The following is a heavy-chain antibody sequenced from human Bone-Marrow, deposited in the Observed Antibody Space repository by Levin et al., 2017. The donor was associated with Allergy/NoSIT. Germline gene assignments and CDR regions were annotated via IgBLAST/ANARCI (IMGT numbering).Heavy chain of an antibody. V-gene: IGHV4-31*03. Sequence: SQTLSLTCTVSGGSISSGSYYWNWIRQHPGTGLEWIGYISFSGNTNYNPSLKGRVTISVDTSQNQFSLTLSSVTAADTAVYYCARAEVNGFGDYVLDYWGQGALLTVSS. CDR2: ISFSGNT. J-gene: IGHJ4*02. CDR1: GGSISSGSYY. CDR3: ARAEVNGFGDYVLDY. D-gene: IGHD4-17*01.